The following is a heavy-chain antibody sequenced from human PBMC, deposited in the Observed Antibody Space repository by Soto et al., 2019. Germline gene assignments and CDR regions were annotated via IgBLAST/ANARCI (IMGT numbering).Heavy chain of an antibody. CDR1: GFTFSSYG. Sequence: QVQLVESGGGVVQPGRSLRLSCAASGFTFSSYGMHWVRQAPGKGLEWVAVIWYDGSNKYYADSVKGRFTISRDNSKNTLYLQMNSLRAEDTAVYYCARENRIVVGPAAMRHDYYYYGMDVWGQGTTVTVSS. V-gene: IGHV3-33*01. CDR2: IWYDGSNK. J-gene: IGHJ6*02. D-gene: IGHD2-2*01. CDR3: ARENRIVVGPAAMRHDYYYYGMDV.